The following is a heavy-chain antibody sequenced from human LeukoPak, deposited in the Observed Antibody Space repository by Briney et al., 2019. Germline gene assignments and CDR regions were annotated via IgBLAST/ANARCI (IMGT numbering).Heavy chain of an antibody. D-gene: IGHD6-19*01. J-gene: IGHJ4*02. Sequence: PGGPLSPSWAPPGFTASSNTMSWAGKVQGKGLEWVSVIYSGGSTYYADSVKGRFTISRDNSKNTLYLQMNSLRAEDTAVYYCAGRGEVAGLWSYWGQGTLVTVSS. CDR2: IYSGGST. V-gene: IGHV3-53*01. CDR3: AGRGEVAGLWSY. CDR1: GFTASSNT.